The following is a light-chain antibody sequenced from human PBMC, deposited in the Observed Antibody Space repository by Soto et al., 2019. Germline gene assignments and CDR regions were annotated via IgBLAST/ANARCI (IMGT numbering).Light chain of an antibody. CDR2: QDS. CDR3: QAWDSITEVV. J-gene: IGLJ3*02. CDR1: KLGDKY. V-gene: IGLV3-1*01. Sequence: SYELTQPPSVSVSPGQTGSITCSGDKLGDKYVCWYQQKPDQSPVLVIYQDSKRPSGIPERFSGSNSGNTATLTISGTQPMDEADYYCQAWDSITEVVFGGGTKVTVL.